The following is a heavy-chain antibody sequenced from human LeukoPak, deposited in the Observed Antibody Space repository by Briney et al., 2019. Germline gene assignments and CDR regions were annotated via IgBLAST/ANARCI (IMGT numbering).Heavy chain of an antibody. CDR2: IWYDGSKK. CDR1: GFTFSSNG. Sequence: GGSLRLSCAASGFTFSSNGMLWARQVPGKGLEWVAVIWYDGSKKYYADSAKGRFTISRDNSKNTLYLQMNSLRAEDTAVYYCARLLGSYFDYWGQGTLVTVSS. D-gene: IGHD7-27*01. J-gene: IGHJ4*02. CDR3: ARLLGSYFDY. V-gene: IGHV3-33*01.